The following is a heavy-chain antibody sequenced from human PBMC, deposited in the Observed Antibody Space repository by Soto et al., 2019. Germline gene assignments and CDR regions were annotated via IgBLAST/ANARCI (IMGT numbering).Heavy chain of an antibody. V-gene: IGHV3-15*01. Sequence: GGSLRLSCAASGFTFSNAWMSWVRQAPGKGLEWVGRIKSKTDGGTTDYAAPVKGRFTISRDDSKNTLYLQMNSLKTEDAAVYYCTRSWGPEDEYFDYWGQGTMVTVSS. D-gene: IGHD7-27*01. CDR2: IKSKTDGGTT. CDR3: TRSWGPEDEYFDY. J-gene: IGHJ4*01. CDR1: GFTFSNAW.